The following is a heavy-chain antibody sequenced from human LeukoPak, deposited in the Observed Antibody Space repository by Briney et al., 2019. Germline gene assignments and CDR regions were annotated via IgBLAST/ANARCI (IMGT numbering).Heavy chain of an antibody. V-gene: IGHV3-21*01. J-gene: IGHJ4*02. CDR1: GFTFSSYS. Sequence: PGGSLRLSCAASGFTFSSYSMNWVRLAPGKGLEWVSSISSSSSYIYYADSVKGRFTISRDNAKNSLYLQMNSLRAEDTAVYYCARLSRAAAGRWGQGTLVTVSS. CDR3: ARLSRAAAGR. CDR2: ISSSSSYI. D-gene: IGHD6-13*01.